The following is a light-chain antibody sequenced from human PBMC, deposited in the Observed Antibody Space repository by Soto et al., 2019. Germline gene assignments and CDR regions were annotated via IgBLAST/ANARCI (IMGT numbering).Light chain of an antibody. CDR2: DAS. V-gene: IGKV3-11*01. CDR3: QQRSNWPL. J-gene: IGKJ4*01. CDR1: QSISNS. Sequence: ETVLTQSPATLSLSPGERATLSCRASQSISNSLAWYQHKPGQAPRLLIYDASNRATGIPARFSGSGSGTDFTITISSLEPEDFAVYYCQQRSNWPLFGGGTKVEIE.